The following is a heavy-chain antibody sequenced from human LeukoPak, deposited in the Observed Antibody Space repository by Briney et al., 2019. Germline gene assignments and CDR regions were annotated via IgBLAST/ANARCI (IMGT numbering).Heavy chain of an antibody. CDR1: GGSISNYY. CDR2: IYYSGNT. V-gene: IGHV4-59*01. CDR3: ARVRYCSTNRCYDREFDN. D-gene: IGHD2-2*01. Sequence: KPSETLSLTCTVSGGSISNYYWSWLRQPPAKGLEWIGYIYYSGNTNYNPSLKSRVTISVDTSKNQFSLKLNSVTAADTAVYYCARVRYCSTNRCYDREFDNWGQGTLVTVSS. J-gene: IGHJ4*02.